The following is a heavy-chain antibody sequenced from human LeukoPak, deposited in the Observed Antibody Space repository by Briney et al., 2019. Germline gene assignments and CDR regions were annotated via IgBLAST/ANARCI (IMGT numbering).Heavy chain of an antibody. Sequence: ASVKVSCKASGYTFTTYGIIWVRQAPGQGLEWMGWINPNSGGTNYAQKFQGRVTMTRDTSISTAYMELSRLRSDDTAVYYCARGSYTVTTYGWFDPWGQGTLVTVSS. D-gene: IGHD4-17*01. CDR1: GYTFTTYG. V-gene: IGHV1-2*02. CDR2: INPNSGGT. CDR3: ARGSYTVTTYGWFDP. J-gene: IGHJ5*02.